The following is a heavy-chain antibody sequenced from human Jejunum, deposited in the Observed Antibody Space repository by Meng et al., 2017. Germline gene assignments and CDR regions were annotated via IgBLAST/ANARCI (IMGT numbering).Heavy chain of an antibody. J-gene: IGHJ4*02. CDR1: GYSFTGHF. CDR2: MDPNTGDS. D-gene: IGHD3-22*01. CDR3: ARLTYYYDSSYFFDH. Sequence: ASVKVSCKASGYSFTGHFMHWVRQAPGHGLEWMGWMDPNTGDSSSAQTFQGRVTMTRDTSINTAYLELSSLRSDDTAVYYCARLTYYYDSSYFFDHWGQGTLVTVSS. V-gene: IGHV1-2*02.